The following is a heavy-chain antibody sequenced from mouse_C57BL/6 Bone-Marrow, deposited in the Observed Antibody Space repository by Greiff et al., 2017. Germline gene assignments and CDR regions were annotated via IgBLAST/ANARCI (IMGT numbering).Heavy chain of an antibody. Sequence: VQLQQSGAELVRPGASVKLSCTASGFNIKDDYMHWVKQRPEQGLEWIGWIDPGNGDTEYASKFQGKATITADTSSKTAYLQLSSLTSEDTAVYYCTSLSQYFDVWGTGTTVTVSS. D-gene: IGHD1-1*01. CDR3: TSLSQYFDV. J-gene: IGHJ1*03. V-gene: IGHV14-4*01. CDR1: GFNIKDDY. CDR2: IDPGNGDT.